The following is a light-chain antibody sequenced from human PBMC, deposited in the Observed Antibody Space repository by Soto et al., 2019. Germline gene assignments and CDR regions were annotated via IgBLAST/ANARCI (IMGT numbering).Light chain of an antibody. Sequence: EIVLTQSPGTLSLSPGERATLSCSASQSVSSSYLAWYQHKPGQAPSHLIYGASSRATGIPDRFTGSGSGSYVTQSVSRPDPADSAVYYWQQYGNSSRSFAEGTKVVIK. J-gene: IGKJ2*01. CDR3: QQYGNSSRS. CDR1: QSVSSSY. CDR2: GAS. V-gene: IGKV3-20*01.